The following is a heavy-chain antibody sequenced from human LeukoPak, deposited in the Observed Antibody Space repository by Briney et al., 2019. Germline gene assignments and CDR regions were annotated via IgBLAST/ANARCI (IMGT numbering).Heavy chain of an antibody. CDR1: GFTFDDYV. J-gene: IGHJ3*02. Sequence: GGSLRLSCAASGFTFDDYVMHWVRQAPGKGLEWVSGISWNSGSIGYADSVKGRFTISRDNAKNSLYLQMNSLRAEDTALYYCAKGRTGDKDAFDIWGQGTMVTVSS. V-gene: IGHV3-9*01. CDR3: AKGRTGDKDAFDI. CDR2: ISWNSGSI. D-gene: IGHD3/OR15-3a*01.